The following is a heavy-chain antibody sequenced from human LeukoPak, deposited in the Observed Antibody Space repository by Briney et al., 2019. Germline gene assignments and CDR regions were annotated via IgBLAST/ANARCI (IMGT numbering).Heavy chain of an antibody. V-gene: IGHV3-33*01. CDR2: IWYDGRNK. CDR3: ARHLMGSQLLFCYYYYYGMDV. CDR1: GFTFSSYG. J-gene: IGHJ6*02. Sequence: GGSLRLSCAASGFTFSSYGMHWDPQAPGEGLEGVAVIWYDGRNKYYADPVKGRFTISRDNPKKTLHLQMNSLRAEDTAVYYCARHLMGSQLLFCYYYYYGMDVWGQGTTVTVSS. D-gene: IGHD2-2*01.